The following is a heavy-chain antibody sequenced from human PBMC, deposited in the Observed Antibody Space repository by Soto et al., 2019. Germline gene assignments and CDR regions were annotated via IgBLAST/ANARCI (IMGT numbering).Heavy chain of an antibody. D-gene: IGHD2-15*01. CDR3: ARHGCSGGSCYAIWFDP. V-gene: IGHV4-59*08. J-gene: IGHJ5*02. Sequence: PSETLSLTCTVSGGSISSYYWSWIRQPPGKGLEWIGYIYYSGSTNYNPSLKSRVTISVDTSKNQFSLKLSSVTAADTAVYYCARHGCSGGSCYAIWFDPWGQGTLVTVSS. CDR1: GGSISSYY. CDR2: IYYSGST.